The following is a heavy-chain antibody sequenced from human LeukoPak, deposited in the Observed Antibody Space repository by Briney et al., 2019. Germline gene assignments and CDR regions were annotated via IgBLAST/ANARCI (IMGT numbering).Heavy chain of an antibody. CDR1: GFTFDDYA. CDR2: ISWNSGSI. V-gene: IGHV3-9*01. D-gene: IGHD6-6*01. Sequence: SGASLRLSCAAPGFTFDDYAMHWVRQAPGKGLEWVSGISWNSGSIGYADSVKGRFTISRDNAKNSLYLQMNSLRAEDTALYYCAKSSSSSDYYYYYMDVWGKGTTVTVSS. CDR3: AKSSSSSDYYYYYMDV. J-gene: IGHJ6*03.